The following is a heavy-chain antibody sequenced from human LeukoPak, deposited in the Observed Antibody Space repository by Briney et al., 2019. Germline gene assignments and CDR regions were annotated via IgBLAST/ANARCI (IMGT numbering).Heavy chain of an antibody. V-gene: IGHV4-39*07. D-gene: IGHD3-10*01. J-gene: IGHJ6*03. Sequence: SETLSLTRTVSGGSISSSSYYWGWIRQPPGKGLEWIGSIYYSGSTYYNPSLKSRVTISVDTSKNQFSLKLSSVTAADTAVYYCARVPYYYYYMDVWGKGTTVTVSS. CDR2: IYYSGST. CDR3: ARVPYYYYYMDV. CDR1: GGSISSSSYY.